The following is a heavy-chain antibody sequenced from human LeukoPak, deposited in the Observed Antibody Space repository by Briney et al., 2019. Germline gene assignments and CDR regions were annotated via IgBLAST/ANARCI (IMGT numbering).Heavy chain of an antibody. CDR2: IYTSGST. Sequence: SETLSLTCTVSGGSISSYYWSWIRQPPGKGLEWIGYIYTSGSTNYNPSLKSRVTISVDTSKNQFSLKLSSVTAADTAVYYCARLLRVPAAIPHYYHYYMDVWGKGTTVTVSS. V-gene: IGHV4-4*09. D-gene: IGHD2-2*02. J-gene: IGHJ6*03. CDR3: ARLLRVPAAIPHYYHYYMDV. CDR1: GGSISSYY.